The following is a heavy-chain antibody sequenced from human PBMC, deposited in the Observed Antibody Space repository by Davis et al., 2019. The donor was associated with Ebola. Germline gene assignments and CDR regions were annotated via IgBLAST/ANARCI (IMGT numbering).Heavy chain of an antibody. D-gene: IGHD2-21*01. J-gene: IGHJ6*03. CDR1: GGSISRHY. V-gene: IGHV4-59*11. Sequence: GSLRLSCTVSGGSISRHYWSWIRQPPGKGLEWIGSLYHSGSTYSNPSLKSRVSISVDTSKNQFSLKLSSVTAADTAVYYCARGVFVDYYYYMDVWGKGTTVTVSS. CDR3: ARGVFVDYYYYMDV. CDR2: LYHSGST.